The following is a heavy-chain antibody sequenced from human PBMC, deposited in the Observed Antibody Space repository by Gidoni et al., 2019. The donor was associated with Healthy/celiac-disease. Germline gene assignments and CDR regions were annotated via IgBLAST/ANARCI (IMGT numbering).Heavy chain of an antibody. D-gene: IGHD5-18*01. V-gene: IGHV1-18*01. CDR3: ARGYSYGHKCFDY. CDR2: SSAYNGNT. CDR1: GYNFTSEG. Sequence: QVQMVQYGAEVTKHGASVKVACKAAGYNFTSEGISWVRQAPGQGREWMGWSSAYNGNTNYAQKLQGRVTMTTDTSTSTAYMGLRSLRFDDTAVYYCARGYSYGHKCFDYWGQGTLVTVSS. J-gene: IGHJ4*02.